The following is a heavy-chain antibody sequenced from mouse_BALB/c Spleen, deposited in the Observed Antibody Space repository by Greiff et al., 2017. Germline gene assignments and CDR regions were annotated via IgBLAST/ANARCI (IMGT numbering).Heavy chain of an antibody. V-gene: IGHV3-2*02. CDR1: GYSITSDYA. Sequence: VQLKESGPGLVKPSQSLSLTCTVTGYSITSDYAWNWIRQFPGNKLEWMGYISYSGSTSYNPSLKSRISITRDTSKNQFFLQLNSVTTEDTATYYCARRGYGSFDYWGQGTTLTVSS. D-gene: IGHD2-10*02. CDR2: ISYSGST. J-gene: IGHJ2*01. CDR3: ARRGYGSFDY.